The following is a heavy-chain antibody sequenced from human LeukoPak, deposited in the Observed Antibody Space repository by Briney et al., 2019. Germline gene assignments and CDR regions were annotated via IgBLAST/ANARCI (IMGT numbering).Heavy chain of an antibody. J-gene: IGHJ4*02. CDR1: GFTFSSYG. D-gene: IGHD1-7*01. CDR2: ISYDGSNK. Sequence: GRSLRLSCAASGFTFSSYGMHWVRQAPGKGLEWVALISYDGSNKDYADSVKGRFTISRDNSKNTLYLQMNSLRPEDTAVYYCARWRTGTIFDYGGQGTLVIVSA. V-gene: IGHV3-30*03. CDR3: ARWRTGTIFDY.